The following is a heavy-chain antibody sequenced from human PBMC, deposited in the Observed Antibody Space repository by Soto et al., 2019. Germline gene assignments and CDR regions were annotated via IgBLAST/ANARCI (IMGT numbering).Heavy chain of an antibody. CDR3: STYYYDSSGYSQLDFDY. D-gene: IGHD3-22*01. CDR2: ISGSGGST. V-gene: IGHV3-23*01. CDR1: GFTFSSYA. Sequence: EVQLLESGGGLVQPGGSLRLSCAASGFTFSSYAMSWVRQAPGKGLEWVSAISGSGGSTYYADSVKGRFTISRDNSKNTLYLQMNSLSAEDTAVYYCSTYYYDSSGYSQLDFDYWGQGTLVTVSS. J-gene: IGHJ4*02.